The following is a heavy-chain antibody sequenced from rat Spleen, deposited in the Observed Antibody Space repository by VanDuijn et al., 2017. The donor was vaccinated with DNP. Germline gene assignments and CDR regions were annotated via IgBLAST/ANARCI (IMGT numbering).Heavy chain of an antibody. Sequence: EVQLVESGGDLVQPGRSLKLSCVASGFTFNNYWMTWIRQAPKKGLEWVATISYDGFRTYHRDSVKGRFTISRDNSKSTLYLQMDSLRSEDTATYYCARHEEQPWFAYWGQGTLVTVSS. V-gene: IGHV5-7*01. CDR1: GFTFNNYW. D-gene: IGHD1-5*01. CDR2: ISYDGFRT. CDR3: ARHEEQPWFAY. J-gene: IGHJ3*01.